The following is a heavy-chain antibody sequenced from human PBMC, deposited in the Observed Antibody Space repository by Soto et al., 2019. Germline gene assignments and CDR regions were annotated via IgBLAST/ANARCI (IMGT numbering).Heavy chain of an antibody. CDR1: GGSMNSGGYY. Sequence: SETLSLTCTVSGGSMNSGGYYWSWIRQHPGKGPEWIGYIYFSGSTYYNPSLKSRITISVDTSKNQFSLKLSSVTAADTAVYYCATGRNFDYWGQGTLVTVSS. CDR2: IYFSGST. J-gene: IGHJ4*02. V-gene: IGHV4-31*03. CDR3: ATGRNFDY.